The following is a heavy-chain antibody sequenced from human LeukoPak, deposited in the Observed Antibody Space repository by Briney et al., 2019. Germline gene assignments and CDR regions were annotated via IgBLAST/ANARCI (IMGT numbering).Heavy chain of an antibody. CDR2: ITPIFGEA. Sequence: SVKVSCKVSGGTFSSYPISWVRQAPGQGLEWMGEITPIFGEAQNAEKFQGRVTIVYMELISLRLDDTAMYYCARDSRVASTSGLNYWGQGTLVTVSS. V-gene: IGHV1-69*13. CDR1: GGTFSSYP. D-gene: IGHD5-12*01. CDR3: ARDSRVASTSGLNY. J-gene: IGHJ4*02.